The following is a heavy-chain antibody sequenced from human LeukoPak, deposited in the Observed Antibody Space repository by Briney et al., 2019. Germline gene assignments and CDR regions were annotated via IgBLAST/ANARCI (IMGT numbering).Heavy chain of an antibody. J-gene: IGHJ4*02. CDR3: ARDNWKCFEY. CDR2: INHSGST. Sequence: PSETLSLTCTVSGGPISSSSYYWGWIPQPPGKGLEWIGEINHSGSTNYNPSLKSRVTISVDTTKNLFSLKLSSVSAADTAVYYCARDNWKCFEYWGQGTLVTVCS. D-gene: IGHD1-20*01. V-gene: IGHV4-39*07. CDR1: GGPISSSSYY.